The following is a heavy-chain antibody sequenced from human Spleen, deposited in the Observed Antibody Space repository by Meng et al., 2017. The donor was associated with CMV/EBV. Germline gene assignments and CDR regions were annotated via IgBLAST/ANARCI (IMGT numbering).Heavy chain of an antibody. V-gene: IGHV3-7*01. J-gene: IGHJ3*01. CDR2: IKQDGSEK. CDR3: AREAFGVHAFDV. Sequence: GGSLRLSCAASKFTFSTYWMTWVRQAPGKGLEWVANIKQDGSEKYFVDSVKGRFTISRDNAKNSLYLQMNSLRAEDTAVYYCAREAFGVHAFDVWGQGTMVTVSS. CDR1: KFTFSTYW. D-gene: IGHD3-3*01.